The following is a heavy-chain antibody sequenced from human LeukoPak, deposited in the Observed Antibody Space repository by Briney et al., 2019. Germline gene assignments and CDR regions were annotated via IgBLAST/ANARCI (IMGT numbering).Heavy chain of an antibody. CDR3: ARDKGGSSSLDY. Sequence: SETVSLTCSVSSGSIRSYYWNWIRPPAGQGLEWIGRIYSTGSTNYNPSLKSRVTMSIDTSKKQFSLKVNSVTAADTAVYYCARDKGGSSSLDYWGQGTLVTVSS. CDR2: IYSTGST. D-gene: IGHD6-13*01. CDR1: SGSIRSYY. J-gene: IGHJ4*02. V-gene: IGHV4-4*07.